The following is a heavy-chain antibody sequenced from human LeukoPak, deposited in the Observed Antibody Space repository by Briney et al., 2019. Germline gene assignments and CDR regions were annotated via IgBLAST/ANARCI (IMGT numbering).Heavy chain of an antibody. CDR1: GGSFSGYY. CDR3: ASPKSGSGGSCYSSFDD. J-gene: IGHJ4*02. V-gene: IGHV4-34*01. D-gene: IGHD2-15*01. CDR2: INHSGST. Sequence: PSETLSLTCAVYGGSFSGYYWSWIRQPPGKGLAWIGEINHSGSTNYNPSLKSRVTISVDTSKNQFSLKLSSVTAADTAVYYCASPKSGSGGSCYSSFDDWGQGTLVTVSS.